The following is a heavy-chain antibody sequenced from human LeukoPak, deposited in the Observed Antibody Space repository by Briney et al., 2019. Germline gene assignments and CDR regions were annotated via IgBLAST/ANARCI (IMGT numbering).Heavy chain of an antibody. CDR1: GGSISSSSYY. V-gene: IGHV4-39*07. CDR3: ARKYSSSSLIGYFQH. J-gene: IGHJ1*01. CDR2: IYYSGST. Sequence: PSETLSLTCTVSGGSISSSSYYWGWIRQPPGKGLEWIGSIYYSGSTYYNPSLKSRVTISVDTSKNQFSLKLSSVTAADTAVYYCARKYSSSSLIGYFQHWGQGTLVTVSS. D-gene: IGHD6-6*01.